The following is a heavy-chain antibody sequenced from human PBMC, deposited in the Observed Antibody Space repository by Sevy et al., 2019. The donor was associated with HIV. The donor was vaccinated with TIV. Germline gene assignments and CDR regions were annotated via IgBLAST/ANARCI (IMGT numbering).Heavy chain of an antibody. J-gene: IGHJ4*02. D-gene: IGHD2-21*02. CDR2: IIPSVGIA. CDR1: GGTLNNYG. CDR3: ASVRPCGGDCYFFDT. V-gene: IGHV1-69*10. Sequence: ASVKVSCKASGGTLNNYGMNWVRQAPGQGLDWMGGIIPSVGIASYAQKIQGRAAITADESTSTIYLEVGRLRSDDTAVYFRASVRPCGGDCYFFDTWGQGTLVTVSS.